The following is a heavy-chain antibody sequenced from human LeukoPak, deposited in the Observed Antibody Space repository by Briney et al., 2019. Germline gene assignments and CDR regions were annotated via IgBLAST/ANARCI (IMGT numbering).Heavy chain of an antibody. J-gene: IGHJ4*02. D-gene: IGHD3-10*01. Sequence: ASVKVSCKASGFTFTGYYMHWVRQAPGQGLEWMGWINPNSGGTSYAQKFQGRVTMTRDTSITTAYMELTSLRSDDTAVYYCARDLFYSVSGTYYNVGRVFNYWGQGTLVTVSS. V-gene: IGHV1-2*02. CDR3: ARDLFYSVSGTYYNVGRVFNY. CDR1: GFTFTGYY. CDR2: INPNSGGT.